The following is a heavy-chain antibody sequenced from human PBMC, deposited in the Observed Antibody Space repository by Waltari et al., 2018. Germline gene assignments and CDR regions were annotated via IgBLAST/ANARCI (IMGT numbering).Heavy chain of an antibody. V-gene: IGHV3-64D*06. D-gene: IGHD3-3*01. Sequence: EVQLVESGGGLVQPGGSVRLLCSASALIFVCYSFHWVRQARGKGLEYVSGIRTDGSASSYADSVKGRFTISRDNSKNKLYLQMSSLRADDTAKYYCVKSSVFGVAYGMDVWGQGTTVTVSS. CDR2: IRTDGSAS. J-gene: IGHJ6*02. CDR3: VKSSVFGVAYGMDV. CDR1: ALIFVCYS.